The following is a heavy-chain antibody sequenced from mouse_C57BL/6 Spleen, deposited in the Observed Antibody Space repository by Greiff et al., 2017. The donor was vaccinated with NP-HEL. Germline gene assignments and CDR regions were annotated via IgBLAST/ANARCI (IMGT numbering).Heavy chain of an antibody. Sequence: QVQLQQPGTELVKPGASVKLSCKASGYTFTSYWMHWVKQRPGQGLEWIGNINPSNGGTNYNEKFKSKATLTVDKSSSTAYMQLRSRRSEDYAVYYCARYSSYVGFAYWGQGTLVTVSA. CDR1: GYTFTSYW. V-gene: IGHV1-53*01. CDR3: ARYSSYVGFAY. J-gene: IGHJ3*01. CDR2: INPSNGGT. D-gene: IGHD1-1*01.